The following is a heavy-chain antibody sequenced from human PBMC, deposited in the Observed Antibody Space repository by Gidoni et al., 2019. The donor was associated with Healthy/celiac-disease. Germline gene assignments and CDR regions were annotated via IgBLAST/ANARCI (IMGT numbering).Heavy chain of an antibody. D-gene: IGHD2-2*01. CDR3: AGLVPAVEAFDI. Sequence: QVQLVQSGAEVKKPGSSVKVSCKASGGTFSSYALSWVRQAPGQGLEWMGGSIPIFGTANYAQKFQGRVTITADESTSTAYMELSSLRSEDTAVYYCAGLVPAVEAFDIWGQGTMVTVSS. V-gene: IGHV1-69*01. J-gene: IGHJ3*02. CDR2: SIPIFGTA. CDR1: GGTFSSYA.